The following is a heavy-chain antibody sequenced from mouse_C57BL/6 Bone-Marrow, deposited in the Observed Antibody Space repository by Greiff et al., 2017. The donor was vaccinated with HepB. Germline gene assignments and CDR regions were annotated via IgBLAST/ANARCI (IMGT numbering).Heavy chain of an antibody. Sequence: QVQLQQSGAELVRPGASVTLSCKASGYTFTDYEMHWVKQTPVHGLEWIGAIDPETGGTAYNQKFKGKAILTADKSSSTAYMELRSLTSEDSAVYYCTRRGSWLTGTSYFDYWGQGTTLTVSS. D-gene: IGHD4-1*01. CDR1: GYTFTDYE. V-gene: IGHV1-15*01. CDR2: IDPETGGT. CDR3: TRRGSWLTGTSYFDY. J-gene: IGHJ2*01.